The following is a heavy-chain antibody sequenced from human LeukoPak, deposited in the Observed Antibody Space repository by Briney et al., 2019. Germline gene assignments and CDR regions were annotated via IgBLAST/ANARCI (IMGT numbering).Heavy chain of an antibody. Sequence: GGSLRLSCSASGFTFRTYAMAWVRQAPGKGLEWVSSVNDFGGDAYYADSVRGRFTISRDNSKNTLFLQMNSLRAEDTATYFCVKRPSESCSNDGCYFDSWGQGTLVTVSS. J-gene: IGHJ4*02. CDR2: VNDFGGDA. CDR1: GFTFRTYA. CDR3: VKRPSESCSNDGCYFDS. V-gene: IGHV3-23*01. D-gene: IGHD2-8*01.